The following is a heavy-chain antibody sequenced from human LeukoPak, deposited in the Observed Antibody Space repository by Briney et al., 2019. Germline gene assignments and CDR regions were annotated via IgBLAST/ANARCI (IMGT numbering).Heavy chain of an antibody. J-gene: IGHJ4*02. V-gene: IGHV1-2*02. D-gene: IGHD1-26*01. Sequence: ASVKVSCKASGYTFTGYYMHWVRQAPGQGLEWMGWINPNSGGTNYAQNFQGRVTMTRDTSISTAYMELSRLRSDDAAVYYCAREFEWESHYFDYWGQGTLVTVSS. CDR2: INPNSGGT. CDR3: AREFEWESHYFDY. CDR1: GYTFTGYY.